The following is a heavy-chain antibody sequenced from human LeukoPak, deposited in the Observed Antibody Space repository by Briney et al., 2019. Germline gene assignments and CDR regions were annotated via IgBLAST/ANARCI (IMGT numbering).Heavy chain of an antibody. Sequence: GGSLRLSCAASGFTFSSYGMHWVRQAPGKGLEWVAFIRYDGSNKYYADSVKGRFTISRDNSKNTLYLQMNSLRAEDTAVYYCAKVALRGYCSDGSCYYFDYWGQGTLVTVSS. CDR3: AKVALRGYCSDGSCYYFDY. CDR1: GFTFSSYG. J-gene: IGHJ4*02. V-gene: IGHV3-30*02. D-gene: IGHD2-15*01. CDR2: IRYDGSNK.